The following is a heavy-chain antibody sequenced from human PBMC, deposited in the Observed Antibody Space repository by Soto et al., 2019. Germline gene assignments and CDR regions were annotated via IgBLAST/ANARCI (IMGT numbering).Heavy chain of an antibody. CDR1: GGSFSGYY. CDR2: INHSGST. J-gene: IGHJ4*02. CDR3: ARGAPFYDFWSGYYGPTVVDY. V-gene: IGHV4-34*01. D-gene: IGHD3-3*01. Sequence: SETLSLTCAVYGGSFSGYYWSWIRQPPGKGLEWIGEINHSGSTNYNPSLKSRVTISVDTSKNQFSLKLSSVTAADTAVYYCARGAPFYDFWSGYYGPTVVDYWVQGTLVTVSS.